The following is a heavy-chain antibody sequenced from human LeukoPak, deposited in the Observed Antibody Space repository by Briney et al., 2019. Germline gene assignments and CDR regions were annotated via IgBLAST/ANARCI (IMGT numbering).Heavy chain of an antibody. Sequence: SETLSLTCTVSGGSISYYWSWILQPAGRGLEWIGRIYISGSTNYNPSLKSRVTMSVDTSKNQFSLKLSSVTAADTAVYYCARDRGTWNDDGFDYWGQGTLVTVSS. CDR3: ARDRGTWNDDGFDY. CDR2: IYISGST. J-gene: IGHJ4*02. D-gene: IGHD1-1*01. CDR1: GGSISYY. V-gene: IGHV4-4*07.